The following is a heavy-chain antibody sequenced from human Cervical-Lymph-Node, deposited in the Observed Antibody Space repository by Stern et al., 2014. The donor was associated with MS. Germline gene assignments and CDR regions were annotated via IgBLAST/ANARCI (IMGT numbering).Heavy chain of an antibody. D-gene: IGHD6-6*01. J-gene: IGHJ3*01. V-gene: IGHV5-51*01. CDR3: ATSKTEYRSSPDGFDF. Sequence: VQLGQSGAEVKKPGESLKISCKASGYSFSTFWIGWVRQMPGKGLEWMGVIYPDDSDARYSPSFQGQVTISADTSIKTAYLEWSSLKASDTAIYYCATSKTEYRSSPDGFDFWGQGTMVTVSS. CDR2: IYPDDSDA. CDR1: GYSFSTFW.